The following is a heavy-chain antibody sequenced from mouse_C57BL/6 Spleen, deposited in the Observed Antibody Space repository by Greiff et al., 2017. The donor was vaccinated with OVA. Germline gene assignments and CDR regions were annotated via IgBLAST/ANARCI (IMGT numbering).Heavy chain of an antibody. CDR3: ARHPIYDGYLEGYFDV. V-gene: IGHV14-2*01. CDR1: GFNIKDYY. D-gene: IGHD2-3*01. Sequence: EVKLMESGAELVKPGASVKLSCTASGFNIKDYYMHWVKQRTEQGLEWIGRIDPEDGETKYAPKFQGKATITADTSSNTAYLQLSGLTSEDTAVYYCARHPIYDGYLEGYFDVWGTGTTVTVSS. CDR2: IDPEDGET. J-gene: IGHJ1*03.